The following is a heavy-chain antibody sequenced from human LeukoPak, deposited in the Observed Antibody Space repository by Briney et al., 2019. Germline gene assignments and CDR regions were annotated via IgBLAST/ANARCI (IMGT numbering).Heavy chain of an antibody. CDR2: IRGKAYGGTT. V-gene: IGHV3-49*03. CDR3: TRQQTDYGDYGVDY. D-gene: IGHD4-17*01. J-gene: IGHJ4*02. CDR1: GFTFGDYA. Sequence: GGSLRLSCTASGFTFGDYAMSWFRQTPGKELEWVGFIRGKAYGGTTEYAASVKGRFTISRDDSKSIAYLQMNSLKTEDTAVYYCTRQQTDYGDYGVDYWGQGTLVTVSS.